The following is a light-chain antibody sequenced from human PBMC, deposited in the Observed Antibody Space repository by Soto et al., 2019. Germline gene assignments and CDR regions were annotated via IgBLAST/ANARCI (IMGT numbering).Light chain of an antibody. CDR2: DTN. V-gene: IGLV1-51*01. J-gene: IGLJ2*01. CDR3: GAWDSSPSGVL. Sequence: QSVLTQPPSVSAAPGQQVTISCSGETSNIGNNYVSWYQQLPGTAPKLLIYDTNNRPSGIPDRFSGSKSGTSATLGITGLQTGDEAVYYCGAWDSSPSGVLFGGGTKVTVL. CDR1: TSNIGNNY.